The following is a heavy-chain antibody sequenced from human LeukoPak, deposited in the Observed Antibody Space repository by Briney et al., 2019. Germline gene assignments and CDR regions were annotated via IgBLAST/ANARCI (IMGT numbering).Heavy chain of an antibody. CDR1: GFTFRNTW. CDR3: ADLGDYAVG. V-gene: IGHV3-15*01. Sequence: GGSLRLSCAASGFTFRNTWMSWVRQAPGKGLEWVGRIKSRTDGGTTEYAAPVKGRFSISRDDSKNTLYLQINSLKTEDTAVYYCADLGDYAVGWGQGTLVTVSS. D-gene: IGHD4-17*01. CDR2: IKSRTDGGTT. J-gene: IGHJ4*02.